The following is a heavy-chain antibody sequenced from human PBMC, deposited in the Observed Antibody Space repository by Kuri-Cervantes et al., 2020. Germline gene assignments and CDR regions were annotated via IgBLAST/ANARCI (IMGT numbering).Heavy chain of an antibody. CDR1: GFTFSSYA. CDR3: ARSHHDFWRFDP. V-gene: IGHV3-30-3*01. Sequence: GGSLRLSCAASGFTFSSYAMHWVRQAPGKGLEWVAVISYDGSNKYYADSVKGRFTISRDNSKNTLYLQMNSLRAEDTAVYYCARSHHDFWRFDPWGQGTLVTVSS. D-gene: IGHD3-3*01. J-gene: IGHJ5*02. CDR2: ISYDGSNK.